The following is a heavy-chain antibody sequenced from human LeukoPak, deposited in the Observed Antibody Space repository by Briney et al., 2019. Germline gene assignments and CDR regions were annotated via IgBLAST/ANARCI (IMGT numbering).Heavy chain of an antibody. J-gene: IGHJ3*02. Sequence: GGSLRLSCAASGFTFSSYWMNWVRQARGKGLVWVSRIDTDGSSTTYADSVKGRFTISRDNAKNTLYLQMNSLRAEDTAVCYCARGFTIFGVVNDGFDIWGQGTKVTVSS. D-gene: IGHD3-3*01. V-gene: IGHV3-74*01. CDR3: ARGFTIFGVVNDGFDI. CDR2: IDTDGSST. CDR1: GFTFSSYW.